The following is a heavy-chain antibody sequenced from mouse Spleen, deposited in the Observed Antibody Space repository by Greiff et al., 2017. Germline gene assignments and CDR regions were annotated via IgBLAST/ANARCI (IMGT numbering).Heavy chain of an antibody. CDR1: GYTFTSYW. V-gene: IGHV1-52*01. Sequence: QVQLQQPGAELVRPGSSVKLSCKASGYTFTSYWMHWVKQRPIQGLEWIGNIYPSDSETHYNQKFKDKATLTVDKSSSTAYMQLSSLTSEDSAVYYCARYGYYDAMDYWGQGTSVTVSS. CDR2: IYPSDSET. D-gene: IGHD1-2*01. CDR3: ARYGYYDAMDY. J-gene: IGHJ4*01.